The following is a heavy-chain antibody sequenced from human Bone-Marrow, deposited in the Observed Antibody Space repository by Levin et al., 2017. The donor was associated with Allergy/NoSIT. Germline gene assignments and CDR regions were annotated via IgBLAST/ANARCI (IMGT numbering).Heavy chain of an antibody. CDR3: ARVGGVIADSDAFDI. CDR2: IWYDGSNK. CDR1: GFTFSSYG. D-gene: IGHD3-16*02. J-gene: IGHJ3*02. V-gene: IGHV3-33*01. Sequence: GGSLRLSCAASGFTFSSYGMHWVRQAPGKGLEWVAVIWYDGSNKYYADSVKGRFTISRDNSKNTLYLQMNSLRAEDTAVYYCARVGGVIADSDAFDIWGQGTMVTVSS.